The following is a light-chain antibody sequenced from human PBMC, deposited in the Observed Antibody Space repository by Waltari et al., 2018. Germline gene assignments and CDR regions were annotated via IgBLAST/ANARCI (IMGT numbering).Light chain of an antibody. CDR1: SSDVGGYNY. CDR2: DVT. J-gene: IGLJ2*01. CDR3: SSYTSRSTWV. V-gene: IGLV2-14*03. Sequence: QSAPTQPASVSGSPGQSITISCTGTSSDVGGYNYFSWYQQHPGKAPKLMIYDVTNRPSGVSNRFSGSKSGNTASLTISGLQAEDEADYYCSSYTSRSTWVFGGGTKLTVL.